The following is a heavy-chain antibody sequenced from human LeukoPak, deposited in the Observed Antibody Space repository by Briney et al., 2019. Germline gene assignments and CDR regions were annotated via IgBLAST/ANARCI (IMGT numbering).Heavy chain of an antibody. CDR1: GGSISSYY. D-gene: IGHD6-13*01. CDR3: ARGTAAAGTFWFDP. V-gene: IGHV4-59*01. CDR2: IYYSGST. Sequence: SETLSLTCTVSGGSISSYYWSWIRRPPGKGLEWIGYIYYSGSTNYNPSLKSRVTISVDTSKNQFSLKLSSVTAADTAVYYCARGTAAAGTFWFDPWGQGTLVTVSS. J-gene: IGHJ5*02.